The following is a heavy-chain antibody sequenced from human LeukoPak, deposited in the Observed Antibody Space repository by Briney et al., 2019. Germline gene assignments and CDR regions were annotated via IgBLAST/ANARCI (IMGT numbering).Heavy chain of an antibody. J-gene: IGHJ6*03. V-gene: IGHV1-2*06. D-gene: IGHD3-10*02. CDR1: GYTFTGYY. CDR2: INPNSGGT. CDR3: ARDFLGSYYYYYYMDV. Sequence: ASVKVSCKASGYTFTGYYMHWVRQAPGQGLEWMGRINPNSGGTNYAQKFQGRVTMTRDTSISTAYLELSRLRSDDTAVYYCARDFLGSYYYYYYMDVWGKGTTVTVSS.